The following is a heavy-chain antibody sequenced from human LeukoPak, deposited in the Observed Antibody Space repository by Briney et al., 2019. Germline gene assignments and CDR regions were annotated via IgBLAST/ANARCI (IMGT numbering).Heavy chain of an antibody. Sequence: SETLSLTCTVSGGSISSYYWTWIRQPPGKGLEWIAYIYYSGSTNYNPSLKSRVTISVDKSKNQFSLKLRSVTAADTAVYYCARDEEGYKVWGRGTLVTVSS. CDR3: ARDEEGYKV. J-gene: IGHJ4*02. V-gene: IGHV4-59*01. CDR2: IYYSGST. D-gene: IGHD5-24*01. CDR1: GGSISSYY.